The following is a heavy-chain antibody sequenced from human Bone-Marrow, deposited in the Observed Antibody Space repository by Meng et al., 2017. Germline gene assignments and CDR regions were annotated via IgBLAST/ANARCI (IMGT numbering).Heavy chain of an antibody. D-gene: IGHD3-16*02. V-gene: IGHV3-15*01. J-gene: IGHJ5*02. Sequence: GQQVQSGAEVKEPGGSLRLSCVASGGTFRNFWMTWVRQAPGKGLEWVGRIKSKVDGGTTDFAAPVKGRFTISRDDAKNTLYLQMNSLKTEDTAVYYCTTDLPFTEGGVITTWGQGTLVTVSS. CDR3: TTDLPFTEGGVITT. CDR1: GGTFRNFW. CDR2: IKSKVDGGTT.